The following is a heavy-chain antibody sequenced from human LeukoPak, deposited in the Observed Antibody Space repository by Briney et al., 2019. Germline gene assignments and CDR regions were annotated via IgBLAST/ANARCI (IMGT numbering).Heavy chain of an antibody. V-gene: IGHV3-74*01. D-gene: IGHD2-21*01. CDR1: GFSFSSHW. CDR3: ASFGISWRSSY. Sequence: GSLRLSCAASGFSFSSHWVHWVRQAPGKGLVWVSRISDDGSYTSNVDSVKGRFTISRDNVNNMLYLHMNSLRAEDTAVYYCASFGISWRSSYWGQGTLVTVSS. CDR2: ISDDGSYT. J-gene: IGHJ4*02.